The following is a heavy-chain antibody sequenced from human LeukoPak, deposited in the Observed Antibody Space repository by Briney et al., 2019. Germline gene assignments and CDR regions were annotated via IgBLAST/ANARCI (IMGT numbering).Heavy chain of an antibody. CDR2: IIPIFGTA. CDR3: ARQYYYDSSGYSLWYYYYYMDV. CDR1: GGTFSSYA. D-gene: IGHD3-22*01. J-gene: IGHJ6*03. V-gene: IGHV1-69*01. Sequence: SVTVSCKASGGTFSSYAISWVRQAPGQGLEWMGGIIPIFGTANYAQKFQGRVTITADESTSTAYMELSSLRSEDTAVYYCARQYYYDSSGYSLWYYYYYMDVWGKGTTVTVSS.